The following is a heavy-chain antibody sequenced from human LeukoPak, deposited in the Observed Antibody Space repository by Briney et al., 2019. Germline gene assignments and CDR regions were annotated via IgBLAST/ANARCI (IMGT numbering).Heavy chain of an antibody. CDR1: GFTFSSYG. CDR2: ISYDGSNK. Sequence: GGSLRLSCAASGFTFSSYGMHWVRQAPGKGLEWGAVISYDGSNKYYADSVKGRFTISRDNSKNTLYLQMNSLRAEDTAVYYCAKDRLRYFDWLFDYWGQGTLVTVSS. J-gene: IGHJ4*02. V-gene: IGHV3-30*18. D-gene: IGHD3-9*01. CDR3: AKDRLRYFDWLFDY.